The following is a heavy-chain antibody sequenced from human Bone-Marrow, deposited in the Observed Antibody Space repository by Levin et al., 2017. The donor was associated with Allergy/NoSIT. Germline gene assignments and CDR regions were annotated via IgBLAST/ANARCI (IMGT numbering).Heavy chain of an antibody. J-gene: IGHJ3*02. V-gene: IGHV1-18*01. CDR3: ARDLYYYDSSGYFHDAFDI. Sequence: ASVKVSCKASGYTFTSYGISWVRQAPGQGLEWMGWISAYNGNTYYAQNFQGRVTLTTDTSTSTPYMELRSLRSDDTAVYYCARDLYYYDSSGYFHDAFDIWGQGTMVTVSS. CDR2: ISAYNGNT. CDR1: GYTFTSYG. D-gene: IGHD3-22*01.